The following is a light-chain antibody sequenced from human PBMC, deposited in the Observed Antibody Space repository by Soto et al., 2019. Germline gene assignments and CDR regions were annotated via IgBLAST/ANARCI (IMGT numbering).Light chain of an antibody. V-gene: IGKV3-20*01. CDR3: QQYVTSSPRT. J-gene: IGKJ1*01. CDR2: GIS. CDR1: HTISSSY. Sequence: EIVLTQSPGPLSLSPGERATLSCRASHTISSSYLAWYQQKPGRAPRLLMYGISRRATGIPDRFSGSGSGTDFTLTITRLEPEDFAVYYCQQYVTSSPRTFGQGTKVDIK.